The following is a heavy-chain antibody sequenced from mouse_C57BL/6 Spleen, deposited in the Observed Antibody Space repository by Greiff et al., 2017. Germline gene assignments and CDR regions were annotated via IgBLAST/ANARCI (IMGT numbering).Heavy chain of an antibody. Sequence: EVQRVESVAELVRPGASVKLPCTASGFNIKNTYMHWVKQRPEQGLEWIGRIDPANGNTKYAPKFQGKATITADTSSNTAYLQLSSLTSEDTAIYYCAGYGSFPYYYAMDYWGQGTSVTVSS. D-gene: IGHD1-1*01. CDR1: GFNIKNTY. CDR3: AGYGSFPYYYAMDY. CDR2: IDPANGNT. V-gene: IGHV14-3*01. J-gene: IGHJ4*01.